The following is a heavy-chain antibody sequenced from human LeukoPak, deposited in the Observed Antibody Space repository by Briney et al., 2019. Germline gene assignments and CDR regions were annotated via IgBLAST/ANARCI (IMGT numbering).Heavy chain of an antibody. Sequence: SETLSLTCTVSGGSISSGDYYWSWIRQPPGKGLEWIGYIYYSGSTYYNPSLKGRVTISVDTSKNQFSLKLSSVTAADTAVYYCARERWYYDSSGYYTEYYFDYWGRGTLVTVFS. V-gene: IGHV4-30-4*01. J-gene: IGHJ4*02. CDR3: ARERWYYDSSGYYTEYYFDY. D-gene: IGHD3-22*01. CDR1: GGSISSGDYY. CDR2: IYYSGST.